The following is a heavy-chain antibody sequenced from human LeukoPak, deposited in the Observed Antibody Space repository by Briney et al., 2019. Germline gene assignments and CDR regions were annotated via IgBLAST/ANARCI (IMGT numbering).Heavy chain of an antibody. CDR3: ARDERYYDSSGYYSPFDY. Sequence: GGSLRLSCAASGFTFDDYGMSCVRQAPGKGLEWVSGINWNGGSTGYADSVKGRITISRDNAKNSLYLQMNSLRAEDTALYYCARDERYYDSSGYYSPFDYWGQGTLVTVSS. CDR1: GFTFDDYG. CDR2: INWNGGST. D-gene: IGHD3-22*01. V-gene: IGHV3-20*04. J-gene: IGHJ4*02.